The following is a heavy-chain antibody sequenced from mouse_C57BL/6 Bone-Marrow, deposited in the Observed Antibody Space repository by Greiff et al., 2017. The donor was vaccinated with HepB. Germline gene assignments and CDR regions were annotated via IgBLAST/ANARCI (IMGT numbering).Heavy chain of an antibody. CDR2: IDPEDGET. Sequence: EVQLQQSGAELVKPGASVKLSCTASGFNIKDYYMHWVKQRTEQGLEWIGRIDPEDGETKYAQKFQGKATITADTSSNTAYLQLSSLTSEDTAVYYCASGLLRWYYFDYWGQGTTLTVSS. V-gene: IGHV14-2*01. CDR1: GFNIKDYY. CDR3: ASGLLRWYYFDY. D-gene: IGHD1-1*02. J-gene: IGHJ2*01.